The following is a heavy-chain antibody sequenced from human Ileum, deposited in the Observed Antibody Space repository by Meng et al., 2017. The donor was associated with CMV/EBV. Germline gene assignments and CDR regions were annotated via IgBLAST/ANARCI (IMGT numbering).Heavy chain of an antibody. J-gene: IGHJ4*02. V-gene: IGHV1-2*02. CDR3: ARRERISSGLEY. CDR2: IDPNTGGT. Sequence: QVQQVQSGAEVKKPGTSVKVSGKASGYTFTGNYIYWVRQAPGQGLEWMGWIDPNTGGTKYIQKFQGRVTMTGDTSISTAYMELSGLRFDDTAVYYCARRERISSGLEYWGQGTLVTASS. CDR1: GYTFTGNY. D-gene: IGHD6-6*01.